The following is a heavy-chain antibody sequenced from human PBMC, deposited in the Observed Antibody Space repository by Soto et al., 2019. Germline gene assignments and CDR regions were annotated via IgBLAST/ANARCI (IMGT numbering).Heavy chain of an antibody. Sequence: AESLNISCEGSGYSFTSYWIGWVRQMAGKGLEWMGIIYPGDSDTRYSPSFQGQVTISADKSISTAYLQWSSLKASDTAMYYCAITNGYRSGWSQCYFDYWGQGTLVTVPS. CDR2: IYPGDSDT. D-gene: IGHD6-19*01. CDR3: AITNGYRSGWSQCYFDY. CDR1: GYSFTSYW. J-gene: IGHJ4*02. V-gene: IGHV5-51*01.